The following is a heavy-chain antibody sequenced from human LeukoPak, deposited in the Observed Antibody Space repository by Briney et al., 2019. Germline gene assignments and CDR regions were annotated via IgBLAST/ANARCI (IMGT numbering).Heavy chain of an antibody. CDR3: AKDLGSGYHYFDY. CDR2: ISTSGESA. J-gene: IGHJ4*02. CDR1: GFTFSSYA. V-gene: IGHV3-23*01. D-gene: IGHD3-22*01. Sequence: GGSLRLSCPVSGFTFSSYAVSWVRQAPGRGLEWVSVISTSGESAYYADSVKGRFTISRDNSKNTLYLQMNSLRAEDTAVYYCAKDLGSGYHYFDYWGQGTLVTVSS.